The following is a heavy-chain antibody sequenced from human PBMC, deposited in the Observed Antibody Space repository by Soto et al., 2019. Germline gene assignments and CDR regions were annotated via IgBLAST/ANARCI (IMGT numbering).Heavy chain of an antibody. Sequence: QVQLQESGPGLVKPSGTLSLTCAVSGGSISSSNWWSWVRQPPGKGLEWIGEIYHSGSTNYNPSLRGRVTKSVDKSKNQFSLKLSSVTAADTAVYYCARVLGNDAFDIWGQGTMVTVSS. CDR1: GGSISSSNW. V-gene: IGHV4-4*02. D-gene: IGHD3-3*02. CDR2: IYHSGST. CDR3: ARVLGNDAFDI. J-gene: IGHJ3*02.